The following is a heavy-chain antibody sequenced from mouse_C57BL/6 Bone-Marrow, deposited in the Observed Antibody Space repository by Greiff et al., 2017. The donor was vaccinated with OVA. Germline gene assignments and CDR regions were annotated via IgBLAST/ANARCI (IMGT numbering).Heavy chain of an antibody. Sequence: DVMLVESGEGLVKPGGSLKLSCAASGFTFSSYAMSWVRQTPEKRLEWVAYISSGGDYIYYADTVKGRFTISRDNARNTLYLQMSSLKSEDTAMYYCTRARDYYAMDYWGQGTSVTVSS. CDR3: TRARDYYAMDY. CDR1: GFTFSSYA. J-gene: IGHJ4*01. CDR2: ISSGGDYI. V-gene: IGHV5-9-1*02.